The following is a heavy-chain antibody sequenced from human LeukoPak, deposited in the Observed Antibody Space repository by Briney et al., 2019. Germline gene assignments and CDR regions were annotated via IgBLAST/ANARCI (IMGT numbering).Heavy chain of an antibody. CDR2: IFYNGKT. Sequence: SETLSLTCTVSAGSISPYFWSWIRQPPGEGLEWIGYIFYNGKTNYNPSLKSQLTMSVDTSTKQFSLRLTSVTAADTAVYYCAGERGEEYSSGWYKTNFFDNWGQGIRVTVSS. CDR1: AGSISPYF. J-gene: IGHJ4*02. D-gene: IGHD6-19*01. CDR3: AGERGEEYSSGWYKTNFFDN. V-gene: IGHV4-59*12.